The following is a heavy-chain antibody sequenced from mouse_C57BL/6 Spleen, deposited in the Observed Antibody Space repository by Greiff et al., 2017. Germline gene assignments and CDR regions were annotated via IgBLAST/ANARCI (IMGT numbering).Heavy chain of an antibody. CDR1: GFTFSDYY. CDR3: ARGRVYGNPSWFAY. CDR2: INYDGSST. D-gene: IGHD2-10*02. Sequence: EVQLVESEGGLVQPGSSMKLSCTASGFTFSDYYMAWVRQVPEKGLEWVANINYDGSSTYYMDSLKSRFIISRDNAKNIRYLQMSSLKSEDTATYYCARGRVYGNPSWFAYWGQGTLVTVSA. J-gene: IGHJ3*01. V-gene: IGHV5-16*01.